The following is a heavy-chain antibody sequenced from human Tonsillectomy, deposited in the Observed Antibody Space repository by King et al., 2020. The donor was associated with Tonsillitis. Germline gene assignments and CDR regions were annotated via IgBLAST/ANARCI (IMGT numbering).Heavy chain of an antibody. Sequence: TLKESGPTLVKPTQTLTLTCTFSGFSLSTSGVGVGWIRQPPGKALEWLALIYWDDDKRYSPSLKSRLTITKDTSKNQVVLTMTNMDPVDTATYYCARLTLRHFDWLSPFDYWGQGTLVTVSS. D-gene: IGHD3-9*01. J-gene: IGHJ4*02. V-gene: IGHV2-5*02. CDR3: ARLTLRHFDWLSPFDY. CDR1: GFSLSTSGVG. CDR2: IYWDDDK.